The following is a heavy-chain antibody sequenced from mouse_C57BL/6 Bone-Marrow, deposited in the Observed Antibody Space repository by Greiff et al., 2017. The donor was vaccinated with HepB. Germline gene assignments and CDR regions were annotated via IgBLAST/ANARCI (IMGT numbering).Heavy chain of an antibody. J-gene: IGHJ4*01. D-gene: IGHD2-3*01. CDR3: ARGWLPYAMDY. CDR2: INPRNGGT. V-gene: IGHV1-53*01. Sequence: QVQLQQPGTELVKPGASVKLSCKASGYTFTSYWIHWVKQRPGQGLEWIGNINPRNGGTDYSEKFKSKATLTGDKSSSTAYMQLSSLSSEESAAYYCARGWLPYAMDYWGQGTSVTVSA. CDR1: GYTFTSYW.